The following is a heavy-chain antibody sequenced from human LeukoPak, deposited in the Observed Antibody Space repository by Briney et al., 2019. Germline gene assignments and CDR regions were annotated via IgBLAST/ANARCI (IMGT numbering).Heavy chain of an antibody. V-gene: IGHV4-30-2*01. CDR2: INHSGST. Sequence: PSQTLSLTCTVSGGSISSGGYYWSWIRQPPGKGLEWIGEINHSGSTNYNPSLKSRVTISVDTSKNQFSLKLSSVTAADTAVYYCARGRRSLTGYYGAASQYYGMDVWGQGTTVTVSS. CDR1: GGSISSGGYY. D-gene: IGHD3-9*01. J-gene: IGHJ6*02. CDR3: ARGRRSLTGYYGAASQYYGMDV.